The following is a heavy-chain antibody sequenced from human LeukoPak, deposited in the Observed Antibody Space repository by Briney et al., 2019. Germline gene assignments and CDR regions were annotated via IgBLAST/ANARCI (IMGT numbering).Heavy chain of an antibody. D-gene: IGHD2-8*01. CDR2: IKPDASEK. Sequence: GGSLRLSCAASGFTFSSYWMNWVRQAPGKGLEWVANIKPDASEKNYVDSVKGRFTISRDNAKNSLYLQMNNLRVEETAVYYCARDLISPVGYWGQGTLVTVSS. J-gene: IGHJ4*02. CDR3: ARDLISPVGY. CDR1: GFTFSSYW. V-gene: IGHV3-7*01.